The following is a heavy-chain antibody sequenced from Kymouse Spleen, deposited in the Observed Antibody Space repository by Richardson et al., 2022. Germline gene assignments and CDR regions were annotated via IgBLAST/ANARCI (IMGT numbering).Heavy chain of an antibody. D-gene: IGHD3-3*01. CDR3: ARDRDFWSGYHYYYYYGMDV. CDR2: IWYDGSNK. Sequence: QVQLVESGGGVVQPGRSLRLSCAASGFTFSSYGMHWVRQAPGKGLEWVAVIWYDGSNKYYADSVKGRFTISRDNSKNTLYLQMNSLRAEDTAVYYCARDRDFWSGYHYYYYYGMDVWGQGTTVTVSS. CDR1: GFTFSSYG. J-gene: IGHJ6*02. V-gene: IGHV3-33*01.